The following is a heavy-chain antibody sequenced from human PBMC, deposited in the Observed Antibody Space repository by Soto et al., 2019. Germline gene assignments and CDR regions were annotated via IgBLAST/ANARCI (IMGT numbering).Heavy chain of an antibody. J-gene: IGHJ6*02. CDR3: ARHRRMVRGLFSQEDSYYYGMDV. CDR2: IYPGDSYT. V-gene: IGHV5-51*01. CDR1: GYSFTSYW. D-gene: IGHD3-10*01. Sequence: VESLNFCCKVAGYSFTSYWIGGVRQMPGKGLEWMGIIYPGDSYTRYSPSFQGQVTISADKSISTAYLQWSSLKASETAMYYCARHRRMVRGLFSQEDSYYYGMDVWGQGTTVTVSS.